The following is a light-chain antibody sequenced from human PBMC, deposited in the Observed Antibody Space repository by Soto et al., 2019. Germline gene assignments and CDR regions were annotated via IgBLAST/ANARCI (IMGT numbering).Light chain of an antibody. CDR1: QDISTS. J-gene: IGKJ2*03. Sequence: DIQLTQSPSFLSASVGDRVTVSCRASQDISTSLAWFQQKAGKVPQLLVYPASTLQDGVPSRFSGSGSGTYFTLTINNLQAEDFATYYCQHRRTYPFSFGQGTKLDIK. CDR3: QHRRTYPFS. V-gene: IGKV1-9*01. CDR2: PAS.